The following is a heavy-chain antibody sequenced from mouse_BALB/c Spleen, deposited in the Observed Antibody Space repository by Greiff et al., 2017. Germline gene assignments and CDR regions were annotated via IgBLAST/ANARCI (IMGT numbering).Heavy chain of an antibody. CDR1: GYSFTSYW. V-gene: IGHV1-5*01. J-gene: IGHJ4*01. CDR3: AREEERYERSGNYDMDY. CDR2: IFPGNSDT. D-gene: IGHD2-12*01. Sequence: EVQLQQSGTVLARPGASVKMSCKASGYSFTSYWMHWVKQRPGQGLEWIGAIFPGNSDTSYNQKFKGKAKLTAVTSASTAYMELSSLTNEDSAVYYCAREEERYERSGNYDMDYWGQGTAVTVSS.